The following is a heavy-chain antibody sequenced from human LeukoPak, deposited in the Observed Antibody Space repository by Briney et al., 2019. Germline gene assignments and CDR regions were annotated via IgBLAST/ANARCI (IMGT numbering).Heavy chain of an antibody. D-gene: IGHD6-19*01. J-gene: IGHJ3*02. CDR1: GGSISSSDW. CDR2: IYHTGST. Sequence: SETLSLTCDVSGGSISSSDWWSWVRQPPGKGLEWIGEIYHTGSTNYNPSLKSRVTISVDKFKNQFSLNLSSVTAADTAVYYCARVGSGWSDAFDIWGQGTMVTVSS. CDR3: ARVGSGWSDAFDI. V-gene: IGHV4-4*02.